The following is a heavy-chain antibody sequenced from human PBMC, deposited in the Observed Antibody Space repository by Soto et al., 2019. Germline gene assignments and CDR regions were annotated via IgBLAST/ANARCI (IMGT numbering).Heavy chain of an antibody. V-gene: IGHV4-59*01. CDR3: ARDQRKIAVAATGDAFDI. CDR2: IYYSGST. CDR1: GGSISSYY. Sequence: SETLSLTCTVSGGSISSYYWSWIRQPPGKGLEWIGYIYYSGSTNYNPSLESRVTISLDTSKNQFSLKLSSVTAADTAVYYCARDQRKIAVAATGDAFDIWGQGTMVTVSS. D-gene: IGHD6-19*01. J-gene: IGHJ3*02.